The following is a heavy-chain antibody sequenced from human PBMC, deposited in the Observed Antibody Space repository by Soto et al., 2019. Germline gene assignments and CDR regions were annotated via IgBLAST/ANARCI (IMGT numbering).Heavy chain of an antibody. CDR2: IWYDGSNK. CDR1: GFTFSNYG. D-gene: IGHD6-19*01. J-gene: IGHJ4*02. V-gene: IGHV3-33*01. Sequence: PVGSLRLSCAASGFTFSNYGIHWVRQAPGKGLEWVAVIWYDGSNKYYADSVKGRFTISRDNSKNTLYLQMNSLRVEDTAMYYCARAPKAVDSLDYWGLGTLVTVSS. CDR3: ARAPKAVDSLDY.